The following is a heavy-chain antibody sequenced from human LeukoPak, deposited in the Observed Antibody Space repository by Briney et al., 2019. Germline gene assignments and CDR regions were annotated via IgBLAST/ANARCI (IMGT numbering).Heavy chain of an antibody. D-gene: IGHD4-17*01. Sequence: PGGSLRLSCAASGFTFSSYSMNWVRQAPGKGLEWVSYISSSSSTIYYADSVKGRFTISRDNAKNSLYLQMNSLRAEDTAVYYCARARPEERYGDYGLLGHYYYGMDVWGQGTTVTVSS. CDR3: ARARPEERYGDYGLLGHYYYGMDV. CDR2: ISSSSSTI. J-gene: IGHJ6*02. CDR1: GFTFSSYS. V-gene: IGHV3-48*04.